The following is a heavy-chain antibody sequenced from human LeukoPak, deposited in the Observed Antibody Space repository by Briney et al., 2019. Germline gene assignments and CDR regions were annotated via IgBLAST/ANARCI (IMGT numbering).Heavy chain of an antibody. Sequence: GESLKISCKGTGYSFTSYWIGWVRQMPGKGLEWMGIIYPGDSDTRYSPSFQGQFTISADKSISTAYLQWGSLRASDTAMYYCARGSGYSYGANPYYFDYWGQGTLVTVSS. D-gene: IGHD5-18*01. J-gene: IGHJ4*02. V-gene: IGHV5-51*01. CDR1: GYSFTSYW. CDR3: ARGSGYSYGANPYYFDY. CDR2: IYPGDSDT.